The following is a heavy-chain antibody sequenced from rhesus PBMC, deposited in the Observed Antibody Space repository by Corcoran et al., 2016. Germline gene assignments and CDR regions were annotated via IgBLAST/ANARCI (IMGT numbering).Heavy chain of an antibody. CDR2: ISGDSGIA. Sequence: QVQLQESGPGLVKPWATLSLTCAVSGDSLRVHYWTCIRQPPGKGLEWIGYISGDSGIADYKPSLKSRVTISTDTSKKQFSLMLTSVTAADTAVYYCARRGWIGQMDHWGQGLLVTVS. CDR1: GDSLRVHY. CDR3: ARRGWIGQMDH. D-gene: IGHD5-12*01. J-gene: IGHJ4*01. V-gene: IGHV4-165*02.